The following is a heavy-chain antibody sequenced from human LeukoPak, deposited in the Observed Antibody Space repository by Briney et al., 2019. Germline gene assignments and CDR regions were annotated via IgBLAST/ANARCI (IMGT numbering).Heavy chain of an antibody. CDR2: IIPILGIA. J-gene: IGHJ4*02. CDR1: GGTFSSYA. D-gene: IGHD3-22*01. CDR3: ARGVDYYDSSGYPFL. Sequence: GASVKVSCKASGGTFSSYAISWVRQAPGQGLEWMGRIIPILGIANYAQKFQGRVTITADKSTSTAYMELSSLRSEDTAVYYCARGVDYYDSSGYPFLWGQGTLVTVSS. V-gene: IGHV1-69*04.